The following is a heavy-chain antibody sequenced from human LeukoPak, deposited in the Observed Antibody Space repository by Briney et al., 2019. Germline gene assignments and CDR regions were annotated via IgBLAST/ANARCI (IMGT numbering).Heavy chain of an antibody. V-gene: IGHV4-59*01. CDR3: ARGIESYGDYGY. J-gene: IGHJ4*02. Sequence: PSETLSLTCTVSGGSISGSYWRWIQQPPGKGLEWIAYMYNSGSTNYNPSLKSRVTISIDTSKNQFSLKLSSLTAADTAIYYCARGIESYGDYGYWGQGILVTVSS. CDR1: GGSISGSY. D-gene: IGHD4-17*01. CDR2: MYNSGST.